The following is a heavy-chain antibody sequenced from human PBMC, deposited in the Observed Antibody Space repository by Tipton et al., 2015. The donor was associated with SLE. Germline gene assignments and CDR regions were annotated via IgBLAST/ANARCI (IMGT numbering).Heavy chain of an antibody. J-gene: IGHJ2*01. Sequence: SLRLSCAASGFSFIDSDMHWVRQAPGKGLQWVSGITRDGVTTWSADSVRGRFTISRDNAKNTLYLQMNTRRADDTAVYYCAREDPSYWYFDLWGRGTLVTVSS. CDR1: GFSFIDSD. CDR2: ITRDGVTT. V-gene: IGHV3-74*01. CDR3: AREDPSYWYFDL. D-gene: IGHD6-6*01.